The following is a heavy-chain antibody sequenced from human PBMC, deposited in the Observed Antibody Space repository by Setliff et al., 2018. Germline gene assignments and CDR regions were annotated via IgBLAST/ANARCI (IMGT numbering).Heavy chain of an antibody. CDR1: DDSISSRHYY. CDR3: ARAHTWSLPNDNSGYPGWFDP. J-gene: IGHJ5*02. V-gene: IGHV4-61*09. D-gene: IGHD3-22*01. Sequence: SETLSLTCTVSDDSISSRHYYWSWIRQPAGKGLEWIGQIYTSWSSNYNPSLKGRASLSIDASKRQFSLKLTSVTAADTAVYYCARAHTWSLPNDNSGYPGWFDPWGQGTLVTVSS. CDR2: IYTSWSS.